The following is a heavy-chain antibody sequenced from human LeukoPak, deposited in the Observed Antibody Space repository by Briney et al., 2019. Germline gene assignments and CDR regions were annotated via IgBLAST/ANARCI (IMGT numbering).Heavy chain of an antibody. V-gene: IGHV3-74*01. J-gene: IGHJ4*02. CDR1: GFTFTSHW. CDR3: AASFRVPGTPNYY. D-gene: IGHD1-1*01. Sequence: GGSLRLSCAESGFTFTSHWMHWVRQAPGKGLVWVSHISDDGKKTNYAYSVKGRFTISRDVAKNTLHLQMDILRVEYTAFYCCAASFRVPGTPNYYWGPGTMVTVSS. CDR2: ISDDGKKT.